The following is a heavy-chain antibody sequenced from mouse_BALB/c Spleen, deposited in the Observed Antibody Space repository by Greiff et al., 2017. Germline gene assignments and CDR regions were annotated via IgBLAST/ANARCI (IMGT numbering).Heavy chain of an antibody. V-gene: IGHV5-17*02. Sequence: EVQLVESGGGLVQPGGSLKLSCAASGFTFSSFGMHWVRQAPEKGLEWVAYISSGSSTIYYADTVKGRFTISRDNPKNTLFLQMTSLRSEDTAMYYCARNYDVAMDYWGQGTAVTVSS. D-gene: IGHD2-4*01. CDR3: ARNYDVAMDY. CDR1: GFTFSSFG. J-gene: IGHJ4*01. CDR2: ISSGSSTI.